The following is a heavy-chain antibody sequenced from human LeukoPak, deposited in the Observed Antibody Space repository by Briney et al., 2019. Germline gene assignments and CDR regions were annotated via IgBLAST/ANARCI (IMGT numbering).Heavy chain of an antibody. J-gene: IGHJ4*02. CDR3: VVSPNQDFFDY. V-gene: IGHV4-38-2*01. Sequence: PSETLSLTCSVSGYSFTSGHYWGWIRQPPGKGLEWIANIYHTGSAHYNPSLKSRVTMSVDTSKRQFSLNLKSLTAADTAVYYCVVSPNQDFFDYWGQGPLVTVSS. CDR1: GYSFTSGHY. CDR2: IYHTGSA.